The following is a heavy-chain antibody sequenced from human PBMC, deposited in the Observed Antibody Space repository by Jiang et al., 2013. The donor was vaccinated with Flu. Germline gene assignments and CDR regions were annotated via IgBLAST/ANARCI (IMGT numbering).Heavy chain of an antibody. CDR2: IYPGGGST. D-gene: IGHD3-16*01. J-gene: IGHJ3*02. V-gene: IGHV1-46*01. CDR3: ASRGVRGYDAFDI. CDR1: GYTFTSYS. Sequence: SGAEVKKPGASVKVSCKASGYTFTSYSMHWVRQAPGQGLEWVGLIYPGGGSTNYAQKFQGRVTLTRDTSTSTVYMELSSLRSGDTAVYYCASRGVRGYDAFDIWGQGTMVTVSS.